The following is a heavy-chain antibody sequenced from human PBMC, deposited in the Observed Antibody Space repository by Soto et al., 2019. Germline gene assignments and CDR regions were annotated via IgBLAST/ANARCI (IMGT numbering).Heavy chain of an antibody. J-gene: IGHJ4*02. CDR2: IDNSGRT. CDR1: GGSISNGNHY. CDR3: ARDPGDCRGGYCYGGAVDY. V-gene: IGHV4-31*03. D-gene: IGHD2-15*01. Sequence: QVQLQESGPGLVKPSQTLSLTCTVSGGSISNGNHYWSWIRQLPGKRLEVIGYIDNSGRTNYNPSTKSRINISGDTSKNQFTQGLSSVTAADTAVYYCARDPGDCRGGYCYGGAVDYWGQGTPVTVSS.